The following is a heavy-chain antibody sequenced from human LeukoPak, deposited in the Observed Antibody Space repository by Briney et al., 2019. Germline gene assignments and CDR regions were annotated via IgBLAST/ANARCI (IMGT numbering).Heavy chain of an antibody. D-gene: IGHD6-13*01. CDR3: ARECSSSFVPNWFDP. CDR1: GYTFTGYY. CDR2: INPNSGGT. J-gene: IGHJ5*02. V-gene: IGHV1-2*02. Sequence: GASVKVSCKASGYTFTGYYMHWVRQAPGQGLEWMGWINPNSGGTNYAQKFQGRVTMTRDTSISTAYMELSRLRSDDTAVYYCARECSSSFVPNWFDPWGQGTLVTVSS.